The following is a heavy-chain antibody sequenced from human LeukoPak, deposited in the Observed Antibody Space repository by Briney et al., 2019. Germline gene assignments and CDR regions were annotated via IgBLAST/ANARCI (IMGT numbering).Heavy chain of an antibody. Sequence: GGSLRLSCAASGFTFISYGMHWVRQAPGKGLEWVAVISHDGSNKYYADSVKGRLSISRDNSKNTLYLQMNSLRADDTAVYYSATDYGGNFDYWGQGTLVTVSS. D-gene: IGHD4-23*01. CDR1: GFTFISYG. V-gene: IGHV3-30*03. J-gene: IGHJ4*02. CDR2: ISHDGSNK. CDR3: ATDYGGNFDY.